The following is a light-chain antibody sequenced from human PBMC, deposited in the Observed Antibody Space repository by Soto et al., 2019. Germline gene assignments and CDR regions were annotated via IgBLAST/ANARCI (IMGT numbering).Light chain of an antibody. V-gene: IGKV3-20*01. Sequence: EIVLTQSPGTLSLSPGERATLSCRASQSVSSSYLAWYQQKPGQAPRLLIYGASSRATGIPDRISGSGSGTDFTLTISRLEPEDLAVYYCQQFGSSPWTFGQGTNVEIK. CDR2: GAS. J-gene: IGKJ1*01. CDR1: QSVSSSY. CDR3: QQFGSSPWT.